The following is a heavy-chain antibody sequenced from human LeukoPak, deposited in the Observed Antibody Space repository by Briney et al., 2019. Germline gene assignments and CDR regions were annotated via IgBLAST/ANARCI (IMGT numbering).Heavy chain of an antibody. CDR2: INPSGGST. Sequence: VASVKVSCKASGYTFTSYYMHWVRQAPGQGLEWMGIINPSGGSTSYAQKFQGRVTMTRDTSTSTVYMELSSLRSEDTAVYYCASIQYSSSYYYYYYMDVWGKGTTVTVSS. D-gene: IGHD6-6*01. CDR1: GYTFTSYY. CDR3: ASIQYSSSYYYYYYMDV. V-gene: IGHV1-46*01. J-gene: IGHJ6*03.